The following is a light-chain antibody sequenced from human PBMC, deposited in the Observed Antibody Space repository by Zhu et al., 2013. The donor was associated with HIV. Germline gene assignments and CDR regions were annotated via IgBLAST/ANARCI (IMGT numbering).Light chain of an antibody. Sequence: QSALTQPASVSGSRGQSITISCTGTNSDVGGHNYVSWHQQVPGKAPKLIIYDVSNRPSGISIRFSGSKSGNTASLTISGLQTEDEADYYCCSYAGSSTYVFGTGTKVTVL. V-gene: IGLV2-14*01. CDR2: DVS. CDR3: CSYAGSSTYV. J-gene: IGLJ1*01. CDR1: NSDVGGHNY.